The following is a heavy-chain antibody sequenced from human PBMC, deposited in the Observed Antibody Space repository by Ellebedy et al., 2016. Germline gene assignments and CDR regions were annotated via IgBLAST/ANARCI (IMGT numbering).Heavy chain of an antibody. V-gene: IGHV4-31*03. J-gene: IGHJ5*02. Sequence: SETLSLXCTVSGGSISSGGYYWSWIRQHPGKGLEWIGYIYYSGSTYYNPSLKSRVTISVDTSKNQFSLKLSSVTAADTAVYYCATRIAAAYGDWFDPWGQGTLVTVSS. CDR2: IYYSGST. D-gene: IGHD6-13*01. CDR1: GGSISSGGYY. CDR3: ATRIAAAYGDWFDP.